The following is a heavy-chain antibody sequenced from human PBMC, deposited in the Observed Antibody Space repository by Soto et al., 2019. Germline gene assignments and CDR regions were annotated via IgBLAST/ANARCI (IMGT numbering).Heavy chain of an antibody. V-gene: IGHV4-61*01. CDR2: SFYSGSV. J-gene: IGHJ5*02. D-gene: IGHD3-10*01. CDR1: GDSISRGSYY. Sequence: LSLTCSVSGDSISRGSYYWTWIRQSPGKGLEWIGYSFYSGSVSYNPSLKSRVTISVDTSKNQFSLKLSSVTAADTAVYYCARSINPWGQGTLVTVSS. CDR3: ARSINP.